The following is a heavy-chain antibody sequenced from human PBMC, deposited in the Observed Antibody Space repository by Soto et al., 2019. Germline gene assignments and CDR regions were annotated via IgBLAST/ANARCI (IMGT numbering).Heavy chain of an antibody. J-gene: IGHJ4*02. CDR2: INHSGST. V-gene: IGHV4-34*01. Sequence: SETLSLTCAVYGGSFSGYYWSWIRQPPGKGLEWIGEINHSGSTNYNPSLKSRVTLSVDTSKNQFSLKLSSVTAADTAVYYCARVRRSTSCYLFDYWGQGTLVTVSS. CDR3: ARVRRSTSCYLFDY. CDR1: GGSFSGYY. D-gene: IGHD2-2*01.